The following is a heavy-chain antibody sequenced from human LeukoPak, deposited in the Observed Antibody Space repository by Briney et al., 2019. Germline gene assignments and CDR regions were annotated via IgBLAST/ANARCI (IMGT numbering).Heavy chain of an antibody. CDR2: ISTSSDYI. V-gene: IGHV3-21*01. Sequence: GGSLRLSCAASGFTFSSYSMNWVRQAPGKGLEWVSSISTSSDYIYYADSVKGRFTISRDNAKNSLYLQMNSLRAEDTAVYYCARGSTNYYDSSGYYPAWGQGTLVTVSS. CDR1: GFTFSSYS. D-gene: IGHD3-22*01. J-gene: IGHJ4*02. CDR3: ARGSTNYYDSSGYYPA.